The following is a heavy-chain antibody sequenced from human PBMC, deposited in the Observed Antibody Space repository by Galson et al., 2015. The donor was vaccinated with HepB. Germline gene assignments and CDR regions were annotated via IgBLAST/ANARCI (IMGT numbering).Heavy chain of an antibody. D-gene: IGHD3-9*01. CDR3: ARDLGDILTGYYPLYFDY. CDR2: ISAYNGNT. CDR1: GYTFTSYG. Sequence: SVKVSCKASGYTFTSYGISWVRQAPGQGLEWMGWISAYNGNTNYAQKLQGRVTMTTDTSTSTAYMELRSLRSDDTAVYYCARDLGDILTGYYPLYFDYWGQGTLVTVSS. V-gene: IGHV1-18*01. J-gene: IGHJ4*02.